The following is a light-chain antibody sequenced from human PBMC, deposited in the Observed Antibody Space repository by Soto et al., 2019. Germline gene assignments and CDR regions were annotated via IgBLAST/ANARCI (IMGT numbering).Light chain of an antibody. CDR1: QGIRNY. V-gene: IGKV1-9*01. CDR3: QQLNSYPLT. CDR2: AAS. Sequence: DIPLTQSPSFLSASVGDRVTITCRASQGIRNYLAWYQQKAGKAPKLLIYAASTLQSGVPSRFSGSGSGIEFTLTISSLQPEDFATYYCQQLNSYPLTFGGGTKVEIK. J-gene: IGKJ4*01.